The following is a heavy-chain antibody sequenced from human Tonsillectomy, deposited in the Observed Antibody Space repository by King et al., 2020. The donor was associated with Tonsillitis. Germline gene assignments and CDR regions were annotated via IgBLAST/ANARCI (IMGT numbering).Heavy chain of an antibody. Sequence: VQLVESGGALVQPGGSLRLSCAASEFTFSNYAMSWVRQAPGKGLEWVSSISDSGAGTFYADSVKGRFTISRDNSKNTLYLQMNSLRAEDTAVYFCAKGAYGVWYCDYWGQGTLVTVSS. CDR3: AKGAYGVWYCDY. D-gene: IGHD4-17*01. CDR2: ISDSGAGT. V-gene: IGHV3-23*04. CDR1: EFTFSNYA. J-gene: IGHJ4*02.